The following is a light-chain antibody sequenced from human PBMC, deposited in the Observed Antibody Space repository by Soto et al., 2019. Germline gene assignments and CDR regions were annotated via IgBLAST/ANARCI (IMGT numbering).Light chain of an antibody. J-gene: IGLJ2*01. CDR2: EVS. CDR1: SSDIGGHNF. V-gene: IGLV2-14*01. CDR3: SSYTTSSYVV. Sequence: QSALTQPAAVSGSPGQSITISCTGTSSDIGGHNFVSWYQHHPGKAPKLLIDEVSYRASGVSNRFTGSKSANTASLTISGLQAEDEADYSCSSYTTSSYVVFGGGTKLTVL.